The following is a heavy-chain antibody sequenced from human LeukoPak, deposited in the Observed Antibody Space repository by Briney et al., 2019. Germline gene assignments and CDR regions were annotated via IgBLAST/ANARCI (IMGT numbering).Heavy chain of an antibody. CDR2: IYSTGST. CDR1: GGSFSSGSYY. J-gene: IGHJ4*02. V-gene: IGHV4-61*02. CDR3: AREDIVATIPFDY. Sequence: SETLSLTCTVSGGSFSSGSYYWSWIRQPAGKGLEWIGRIYSTGSTNYNPSLKSRVTISVDTSKNQFSLKLSSVTAADTAVYYCAREDIVATIPFDYWGQGTLVTVSS. D-gene: IGHD5-12*01.